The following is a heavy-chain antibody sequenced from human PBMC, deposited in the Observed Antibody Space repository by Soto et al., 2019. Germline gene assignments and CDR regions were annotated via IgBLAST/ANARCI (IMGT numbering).Heavy chain of an antibody. CDR1: GGSFSCYY. D-gene: IGHD4-17*01. J-gene: IGHJ3*02. CDR2: INHSGST. V-gene: IGHV4-34*01. Sequence: SETLSLTCAVYGGSFSCYYWIWIRQPPGKGLEWIGEINHSGSTNYNPSLKSRVTISVDTSKNQFSLKLSSVTAADTAVYYCARHDYGDYDEAFDIWGQGTMVTVSS. CDR3: ARHDYGDYDEAFDI.